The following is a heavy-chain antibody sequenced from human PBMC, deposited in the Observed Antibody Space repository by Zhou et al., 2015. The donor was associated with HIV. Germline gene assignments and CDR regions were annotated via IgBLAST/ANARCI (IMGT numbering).Heavy chain of an antibody. CDR1: GGSFSNYA. CDR3: ARDWRPSIEVAAITWGY. D-gene: IGHD5-24*01. V-gene: IGHV1-69*06. Sequence: QVQLVQSGAEVKKPGSSVKVSCKASGGSFSNYAINWVRQAPGQGLEWMGGIIPMSNTPNYAQKLQGRVTITADKSTTTAYMEVSGLTSEDTAVYYCARDWRPSIEVAAITWGYWGQGSLVTVSS. CDR2: IIPMSNTP. J-gene: IGHJ4*02.